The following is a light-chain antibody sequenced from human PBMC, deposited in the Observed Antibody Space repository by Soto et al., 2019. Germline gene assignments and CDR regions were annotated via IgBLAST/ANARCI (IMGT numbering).Light chain of an antibody. Sequence: QSVLTQPASVSGSPGQSITISCTGTSSDVGGYNYVSWYQQHPGKAPKLMIYDVSNRPSGVSNRFSGSKSGNTASLTISGLQAEVEAGYYCSSYTSSSLYVFGTGTKVTVL. CDR1: SSDVGGYNY. J-gene: IGLJ1*01. CDR3: SSYTSSSLYV. V-gene: IGLV2-14*01. CDR2: DVS.